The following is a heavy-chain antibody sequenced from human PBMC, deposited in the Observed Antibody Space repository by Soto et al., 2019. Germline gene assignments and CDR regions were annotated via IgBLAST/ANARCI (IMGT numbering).Heavy chain of an antibody. CDR2: INAGNGNT. CDR3: ARLYPYPPGIATQGGLPIYYYGMDV. CDR1: GYTFTNYA. V-gene: IGHV1-3*01. D-gene: IGHD6-13*01. J-gene: IGHJ6*02. Sequence: ASVKVSCKASGYTFTNYAMHWVRQAPGQRLEWMGWINAGNGNTKYSQQFQGRVTITRDTSASTAYMELSSLRSEDTAVYYCARLYPYPPGIATQGGLPIYYYGMDVWGQGTTVTVSS.